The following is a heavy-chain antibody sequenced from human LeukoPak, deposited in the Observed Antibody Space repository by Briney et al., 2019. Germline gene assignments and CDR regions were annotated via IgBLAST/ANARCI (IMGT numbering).Heavy chain of an antibody. CDR3: AKAAPTGYYFDC. D-gene: IGHD6-6*01. Sequence: GGSLTLSCAASGFTFSTYAMSWVRQAPGKGLVWVSILKSSGGDTYYADSVKGRFTISRDNSKNTLYPQMNSLRAEDTAVYYCAKAAPTGYYFDCWGQGTLVPVSS. J-gene: IGHJ4*02. V-gene: IGHV3-23*01. CDR1: GFTFSTYA. CDR2: LKSSGGDT.